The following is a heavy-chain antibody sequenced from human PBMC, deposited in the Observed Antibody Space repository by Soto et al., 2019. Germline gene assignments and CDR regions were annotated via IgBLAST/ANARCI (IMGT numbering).Heavy chain of an antibody. CDR2: ISGSGGST. CDR1: GFNFSSYA. CDR3: AKERGRYFDWLSGFS. V-gene: IGHV3-23*01. J-gene: IGHJ4*02. Sequence: GGSLRLSCSASGFNFSSYAMSWVRQAPGKGLEWVSAISGSGGSTYYADSGKGRFTISRDNSKNTLYLQMNSLSAEDTAVYYCAKERGRYFDWLSGFSWGQGTLVTVSS. D-gene: IGHD3-9*01.